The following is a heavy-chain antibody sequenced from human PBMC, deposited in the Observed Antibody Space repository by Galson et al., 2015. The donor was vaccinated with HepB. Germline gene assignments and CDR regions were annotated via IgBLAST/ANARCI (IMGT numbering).Heavy chain of an antibody. CDR1: GFSFSSYS. D-gene: IGHD2-8*01. CDR2: ISSSSSYI. V-gene: IGHV3-21*01. CDR3: ARDAYCTNGVCYRDAFDI. J-gene: IGHJ3*02. Sequence: SLRLSCAASGFSFSSYSVNWVRQAPGKGLEWVSSISSSSSYIYYADSVKGRFTISRDNAKNSLYLQMNSLRAEDTAVYYCARDAYCTNGVCYRDAFDIWGQGTMVTVSS.